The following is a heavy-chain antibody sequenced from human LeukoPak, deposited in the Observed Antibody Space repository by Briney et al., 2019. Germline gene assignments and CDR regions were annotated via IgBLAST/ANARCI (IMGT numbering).Heavy chain of an antibody. CDR3: ASGGSAFDI. CDR1: GFTFSPYS. D-gene: IGHD3-16*01. CDR2: ISSGSSYI. Sequence: PGGSLRLSCAASGFTFSPYSMNWVRQASGKGLEWVSSISSGSSYIYYADSVKGRFTISRDNDKSSLYLQMNSLRVEDTAVYYCASGGSAFDIWGPGTMVTVSS. V-gene: IGHV3-21*06. J-gene: IGHJ3*02.